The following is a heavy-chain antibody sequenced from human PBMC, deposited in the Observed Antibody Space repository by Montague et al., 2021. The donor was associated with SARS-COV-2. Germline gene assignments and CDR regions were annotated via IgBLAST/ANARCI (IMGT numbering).Heavy chain of an antibody. V-gene: IGHV4-31*03. CDR2: INYGGST. CDR1: GGSISSGGYY. Sequence: TLSLTCTVSGGSISSGGYYWSWNPKPQGKGWDGIGYINYGGSTYYNPSLKVRVTISVDTSKNQFPLKLSSVTAAATAVYYCARVQGITMIVVVIGAFDIWGQGTMVTVSS. D-gene: IGHD3-22*01. CDR3: ARVQGITMIVVVIGAFDI. J-gene: IGHJ3*02.